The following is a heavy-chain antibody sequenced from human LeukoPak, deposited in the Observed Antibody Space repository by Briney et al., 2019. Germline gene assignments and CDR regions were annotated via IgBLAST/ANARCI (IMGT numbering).Heavy chain of an antibody. CDR2: IWHDGSVE. V-gene: IGHV3-33*06. Sequence: GASLKISCTASGFMFSRLGMQWVRRAPGEGLEWVAMIWHDGSVEEYSDSVKGRFTISRDNSQNTLYLQMNSLRDDDTAVYYCAKEGDQFRGYLDAWGKGTTVTVSS. J-gene: IGHJ6*03. D-gene: IGHD3-16*01. CDR1: GFMFSRLG. CDR3: AKEGDQFRGYLDA.